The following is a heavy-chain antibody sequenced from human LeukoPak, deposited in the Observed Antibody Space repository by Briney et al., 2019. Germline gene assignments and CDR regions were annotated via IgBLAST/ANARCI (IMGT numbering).Heavy chain of an antibody. CDR2: IYHSGST. CDR1: GYSISSGYY. V-gene: IGHV4-38-2*01. J-gene: IGHJ4*02. Sequence: PSETLSLTCAVSGYSISSGYYWGWIRQPPGKGLEWIGSIYHSGSTYYNPSLKSRVTISVDTSKNQFSLKLSSVDAADTAVYYCARQAGFDYWGQGTLVTVSS. CDR3: ARQAGFDY.